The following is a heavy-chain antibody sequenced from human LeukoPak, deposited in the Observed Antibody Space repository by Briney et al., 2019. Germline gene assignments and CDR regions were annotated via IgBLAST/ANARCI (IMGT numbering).Heavy chain of an antibody. D-gene: IGHD1-26*01. Sequence: PSETLSLTCSVSGGSISSSGYYWGWIRQPPGKGLEWIASIYYSGSTYYNPSLKSRVTISVDTSKNQLSLKLSSLTSADTAVYYCARHEYSGSYYGLSWFDPWGQGTLVTVSS. CDR1: GGSISSSGYY. V-gene: IGHV4-39*01. CDR2: IYYSGST. CDR3: ARHEYSGSYYGLSWFDP. J-gene: IGHJ5*02.